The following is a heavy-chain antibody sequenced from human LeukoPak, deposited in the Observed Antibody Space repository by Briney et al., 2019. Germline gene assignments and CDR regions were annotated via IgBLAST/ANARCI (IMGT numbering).Heavy chain of an antibody. CDR3: AREESGSYYNFYYFCMDV. CDR1: GGSFSNHF. CDR2: IYPSGNT. V-gene: IGHV4-4*07. Sequence: SETLSLTCSVSGGSFSNHFWSWVRQPAGKGLEWIGRIYPSGNTNYNPSLKSRVTLSVDTSKTQFYLSLSSVTAADTAVYYCAREESGSYYNFYYFCMDVWGKGTTVTISS. D-gene: IGHD3-10*01. J-gene: IGHJ6*03.